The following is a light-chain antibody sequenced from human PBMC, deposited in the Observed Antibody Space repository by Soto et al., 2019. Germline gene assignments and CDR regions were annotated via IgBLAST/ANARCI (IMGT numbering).Light chain of an antibody. J-gene: IGKJ2*01. Sequence: DIVMTHSPASLAVSLGGRATINCKSSQTILYTSNNKKYLAWYQQKAGQPPKLLIYWASTRESGVPDRFSGSGSETDFTLTISNLQPEDVAVYYCQQYYSTTYSFGQGTKLEIK. CDR3: QQYYSTTYS. CDR2: WAS. V-gene: IGKV4-1*01. CDR1: QTILYTSNNKKY.